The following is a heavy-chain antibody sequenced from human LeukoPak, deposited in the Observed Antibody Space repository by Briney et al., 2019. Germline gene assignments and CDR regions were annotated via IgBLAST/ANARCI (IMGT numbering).Heavy chain of an antibody. CDR3: ARSKVATIINAFDI. Sequence: KPGVSLRLSCAASGFTFSSYSMNWVRQAPGKGLEWVSSISSSSSYIYYADSVKGRFTISRDNAKNSLYLQMNSLRAEDTAVYYCARSKVATIINAFDIWGQGTMVTVSS. CDR1: GFTFSSYS. J-gene: IGHJ3*02. CDR2: ISSSSSYI. V-gene: IGHV3-21*01. D-gene: IGHD5-12*01.